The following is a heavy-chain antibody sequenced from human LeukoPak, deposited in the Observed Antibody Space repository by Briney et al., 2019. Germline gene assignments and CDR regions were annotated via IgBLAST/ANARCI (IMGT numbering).Heavy chain of an antibody. CDR1: GFTLSNYW. CDR3: VRDRAVSPFPPDAFDM. V-gene: IGHV3-74*01. D-gene: IGHD4-17*01. J-gene: IGHJ3*02. Sequence: GGSLRLSCAASGFTLSNYWMHWVRQAPGKGLVWVSRINSDGRSTKYADSVKGRFTISRDNAKNTLYLQMNSLSAEDTAVYYCVRDRAVSPFPPDAFDMWGQGTMVTVAS. CDR2: INSDGRST.